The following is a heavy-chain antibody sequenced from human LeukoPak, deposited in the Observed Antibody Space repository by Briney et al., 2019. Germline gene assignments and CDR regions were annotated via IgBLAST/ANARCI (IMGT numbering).Heavy chain of an antibody. CDR2: ISGSGGST. Sequence: SGGSLRLSCAASGFTFSSYAMSWVRQAPGKGLEWVSAISGSGGSTYYADSVKGRFTISRDNSKNTLYLQMNSLRAEDTAVYYCANLGRDCSGGSCYGFVDYWGQGTLVTVSS. J-gene: IGHJ4*02. V-gene: IGHV3-23*01. D-gene: IGHD2-15*01. CDR3: ANLGRDCSGGSCYGFVDY. CDR1: GFTFSSYA.